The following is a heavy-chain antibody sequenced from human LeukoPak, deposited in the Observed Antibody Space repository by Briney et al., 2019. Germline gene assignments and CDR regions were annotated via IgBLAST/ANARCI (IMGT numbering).Heavy chain of an antibody. CDR1: GYTFTNYW. CDR2: IYPGDSDT. D-gene: IGHD6-19*01. V-gene: IGHV5-51*01. J-gene: IGHJ3*02. Sequence: GESLKISCKGSGYTFTNYWIGWVRQMPGKGLEWMGIIYPGDSDTRYSPSFQGQVIISANKSISTAYLQWSSLKASDAAMYYCAGRIAVAGMSAFDXXXQGTMVTVSS. CDR3: AGRIAVAGMSAFDX.